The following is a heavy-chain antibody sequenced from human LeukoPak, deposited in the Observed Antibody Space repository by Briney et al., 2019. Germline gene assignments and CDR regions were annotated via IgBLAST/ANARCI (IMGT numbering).Heavy chain of an antibody. CDR3: ARDQEAYCSSTSCYEYYYYMDV. CDR2: IYTSGST. V-gene: IGHV4-61*02. D-gene: IGHD2-2*01. J-gene: IGHJ6*03. CDR1: GGSIGSGSYY. Sequence: PSETLSLTCTVSGGSIGSGSYYWSWIRQPAGKGLEWIGRIYTSGSTNYNPSLKSRVTISVDTSKNQFSLKLSSVTAADTAVYYCARDQEAYCSSTSCYEYYYYMDVWGKGTTVTISS.